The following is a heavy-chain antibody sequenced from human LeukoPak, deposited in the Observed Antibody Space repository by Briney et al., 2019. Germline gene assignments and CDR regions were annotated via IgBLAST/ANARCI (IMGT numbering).Heavy chain of an antibody. J-gene: IGHJ4*02. Sequence: PSETLSLTCTVSGYSIRSGYYWGWIRQPPGKGLEWIGYIYYSGSTNYNPSLKSRVTISVDTSKNQFSLKLSSVTAADTAVYYCARHWGSTIDYWGQGTLVTVSS. CDR3: ARHWGSTIDY. V-gene: IGHV4-38-2*02. CDR2: IYYSGST. CDR1: GYSIRSGYY. D-gene: IGHD3-16*01.